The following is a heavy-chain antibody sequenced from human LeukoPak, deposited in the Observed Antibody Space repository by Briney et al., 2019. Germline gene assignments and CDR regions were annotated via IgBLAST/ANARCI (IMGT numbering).Heavy chain of an antibody. D-gene: IGHD2-2*01. J-gene: IGHJ5*02. CDR3: ARGPFMPNPWFDP. CDR2: ISPNNGGT. CDR1: GYTFTGYY. V-gene: IGHV1-2*02. Sequence: ASVKVSCKASGYTFTGYYMHWVRQAPGQGLERMGWISPNNGGTNYAQKLQGRVTITRDTSIGTAYMELSRLSSDDTAVYYCARGPFMPNPWFDPWGQGTLVTVSS.